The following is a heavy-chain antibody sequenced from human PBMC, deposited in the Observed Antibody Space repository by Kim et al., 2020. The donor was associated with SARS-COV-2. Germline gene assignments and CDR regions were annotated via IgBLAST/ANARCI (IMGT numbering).Heavy chain of an antibody. D-gene: IGHD3-3*01. J-gene: IGHJ4*02. CDR3: ARAGDGDDFWSGYSPFDY. Sequence: KGRFTISRDNDKNSLYLQMNSLRAEDTAVYYCARAGDGDDFWSGYSPFDYWGQGTLVTVSS. V-gene: IGHV3-11*06.